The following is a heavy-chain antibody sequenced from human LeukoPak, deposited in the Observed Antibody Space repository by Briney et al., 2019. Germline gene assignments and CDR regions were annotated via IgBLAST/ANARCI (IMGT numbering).Heavy chain of an antibody. V-gene: IGHV3-21*01. J-gene: IGHJ6*02. D-gene: IGHD3-16*01. CDR1: GFTFKTYT. CDR2: ISSSSSYI. Sequence: PGTSLRPSCAASGFTFKTYTMHWVRQAPGMGLEWVSSISSSSSYIFYADSVKGRFTISRDNAKNLLYLQMSSLRAEDAAVYYCAREGGYQYYYAMDVWGQGTTVTVSS. CDR3: AREGGYQYYYAMDV.